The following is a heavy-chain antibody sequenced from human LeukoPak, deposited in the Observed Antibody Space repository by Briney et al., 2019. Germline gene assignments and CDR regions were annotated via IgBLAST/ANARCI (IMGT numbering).Heavy chain of an antibody. D-gene: IGHD2-8*01. V-gene: IGHV3-23*01. CDR2: INTSGGTT. CDR3: AKENGSPYYFDY. J-gene: IGHJ4*02. Sequence: GGSLRLSCAASGFTFNNYAVSWVRQAPGKGLEWVSGINTSGGTTYYADSVKGRFTISRDNSKNALYLQMSSLRAEDTAIYYCAKENGSPYYFDYWGQGTLVTVSS. CDR1: GFTFNNYA.